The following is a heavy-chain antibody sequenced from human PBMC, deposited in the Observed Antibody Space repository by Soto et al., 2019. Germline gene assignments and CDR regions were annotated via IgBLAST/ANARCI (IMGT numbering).Heavy chain of an antibody. CDR1: GFTFSTFG. Sequence: QVRLEQSGGGVVQPGGSLRLSCVASGFTFSTFGMHWVRQAPGKGLEWVAVISFDGSNKYYGDSVKGRFTISRDNSKITLYLQMNSLRGEDTAVYYCAKDYSPVTTYYFDHWGQGALVTVSS. CDR2: ISFDGSNK. J-gene: IGHJ4*02. CDR3: AKDYSPVTTYYFDH. V-gene: IGHV3-30*18. D-gene: IGHD4-17*01.